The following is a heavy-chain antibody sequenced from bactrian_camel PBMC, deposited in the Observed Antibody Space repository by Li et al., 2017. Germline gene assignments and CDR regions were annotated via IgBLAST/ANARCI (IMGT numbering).Heavy chain of an antibody. D-gene: IGHD2*01. CDR1: GYPYSGTC. J-gene: IGHJ4*01. Sequence: HVQLVESGGGSVQAGGSLRLSCRGFGYPYSGTCMGWFRRAPGKEREGVAATVRGITYYTDSVKGRFTISPDSAKNTIYLQMDSLKPEDTAMYTCGIRGPLHYGGYWYEFQILGQGTQVTVS. V-gene: IGHV3S53*01. CDR2: TVRGIT.